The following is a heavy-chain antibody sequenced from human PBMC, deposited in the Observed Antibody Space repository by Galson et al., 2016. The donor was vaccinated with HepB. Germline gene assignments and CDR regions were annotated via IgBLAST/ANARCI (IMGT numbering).Heavy chain of an antibody. CDR3: ARDRNSGSFYAYFQH. CDR1: GFTFTNNI. CDR2: IGGDGAT. V-gene: IGHV3-23*01. J-gene: IGHJ1*01. Sequence: SLRLSCAASGFTFTNNIMSWVRQAPGKGLEWVSTIGGDGATFYGDSVKGRFTISRDDSKNTLYLQMNSLRAEDTAVYYCARDRNSGSFYAYFQHWGQGTLVTVSS. D-gene: IGHD1-26*01.